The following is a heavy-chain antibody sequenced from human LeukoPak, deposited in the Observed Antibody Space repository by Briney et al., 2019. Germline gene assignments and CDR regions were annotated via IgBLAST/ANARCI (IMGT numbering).Heavy chain of an antibody. D-gene: IGHD5-18*01. V-gene: IGHV1-2*02. CDR1: GYTFTAYY. CDR3: ARDDSFQFDS. Sequence: ASVKVSCKASGYTFTAYYMHWVRQAPGQGLEWMGWINPNTGGTNYAEKFQGRVTMTRATSNSAAYMELSSLTSDDTAVYYCARDDSFQFDSWGQGTLVTVSS. CDR2: INPNTGGT. J-gene: IGHJ4*02.